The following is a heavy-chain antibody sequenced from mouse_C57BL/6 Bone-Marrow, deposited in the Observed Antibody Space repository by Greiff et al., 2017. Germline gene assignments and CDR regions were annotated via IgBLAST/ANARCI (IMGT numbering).Heavy chain of an antibody. J-gene: IGHJ1*03. CDR2: IDPSDSYT. Sequence: VQLQQPGAELVKPGASVKLSCKASGYTFTSYWMQWVKQRPGQGLEWIGEIDPSDSYTNYNQKFKGKATLTVDTSSSTAYMQLSSLTSEDSAVYYCARDYCGSRWYFDVWGTGTTVTVSS. D-gene: IGHD1-1*01. CDR3: ARDYCGSRWYFDV. CDR1: GYTFTSYW. V-gene: IGHV1-50*01.